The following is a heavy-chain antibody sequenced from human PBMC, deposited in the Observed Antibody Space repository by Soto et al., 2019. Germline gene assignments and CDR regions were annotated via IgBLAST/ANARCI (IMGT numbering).Heavy chain of an antibody. J-gene: IGHJ4*02. Sequence: SGGGVVQPGRSLRLSCAASGFTFSSYGMHWVRQAPGKGLEWVAVISYDGSNKYYADSVKGRFTISRDNSKNTLYLQMNSLRAEDTAVYYCAKTRTTRAGPYYFDYWGQGTLVTVSS. CDR1: GFTFSSYG. CDR3: AKTRTTRAGPYYFDY. V-gene: IGHV3-30*18. CDR2: ISYDGSNK. D-gene: IGHD1-1*01.